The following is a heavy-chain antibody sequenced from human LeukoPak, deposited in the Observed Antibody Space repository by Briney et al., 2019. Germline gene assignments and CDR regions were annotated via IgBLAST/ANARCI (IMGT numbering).Heavy chain of an antibody. J-gene: IGHJ3*02. V-gene: IGHV4-39*07. Sequence: SETLSLTCTVSGGSISSSSYYWGWIRQPPGKGLEWIGSVYYSGSTSYNPSLKSRVTISVDTSKNQFSLKLSSVTAADTAVYYCARGGGYSFSPHAFDIWGQGTMVTVSS. D-gene: IGHD5-18*01. CDR2: VYYSGST. CDR3: ARGGGYSFSPHAFDI. CDR1: GGSISSSSYY.